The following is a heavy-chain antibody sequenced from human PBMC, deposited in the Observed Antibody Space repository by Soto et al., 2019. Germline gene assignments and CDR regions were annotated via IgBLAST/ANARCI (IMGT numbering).Heavy chain of an antibody. Sequence: PVESLKISCAASGYTFSPFAIHWVVQMPGKGLESVGKTDGSASYPNYAASFEGQVTISKDNSMSTQYLELTSLRASDTSVYFCARVHKNWFDSWAQGTMVTVSS. CDR2: TDGSASYP. J-gene: IGHJ5*01. CDR1: GYTFSPFA. V-gene: IGHV5-10-1*04. CDR3: ARVHKNWFDS.